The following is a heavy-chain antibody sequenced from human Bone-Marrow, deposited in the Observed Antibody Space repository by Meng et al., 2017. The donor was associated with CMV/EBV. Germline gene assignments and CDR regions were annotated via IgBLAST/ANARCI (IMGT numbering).Heavy chain of an antibody. J-gene: IGHJ6*02. Sequence: SGPTLVKPTQTLTLTCTFLGLSLSTSGMCVSWVRQPPGKALEWLALIDWDNDKYYSTSLKTRLTIPKDTSKNQVVLTMTNMDPVDTATYYCARQYLQLWFGCNYYGMDVWGQGTTVTVSS. CDR2: IDWDNDK. CDR3: ARQYLQLWFGCNYYGMDV. V-gene: IGHV2-70*20. D-gene: IGHD5-18*01. CDR1: GLSLSTSGMC.